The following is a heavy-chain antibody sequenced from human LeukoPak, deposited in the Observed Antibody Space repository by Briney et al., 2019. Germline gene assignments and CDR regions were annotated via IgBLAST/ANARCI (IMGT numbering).Heavy chain of an antibody. D-gene: IGHD3-9*01. J-gene: IGHJ6*02. Sequence: PGGSLRLSCAASGFTFSSYAMNWVRQAPGKGLEWVSSISSSSSYIYYADSVKGRFTISRDNAKNSLYLQMNSLRAEDTAVYYCARDPMTDILTGYYYYYYSMDVWGQGTTVTVSS. V-gene: IGHV3-21*01. CDR2: ISSSSSYI. CDR3: ARDPMTDILTGYYYYYYSMDV. CDR1: GFTFSSYA.